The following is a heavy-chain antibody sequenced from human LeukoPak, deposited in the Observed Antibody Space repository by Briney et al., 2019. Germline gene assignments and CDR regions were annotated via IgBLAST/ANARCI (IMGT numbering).Heavy chain of an antibody. J-gene: IGHJ3*02. D-gene: IGHD3-10*01. CDR3: ARESGYYYGSGSYYEDAFDI. CDR1: GFTFSDYY. CDR2: ISSSGSTI. Sequence: PGGSLRLSCAASGFTFSDYYMSWIRQAPGKGLEWVSYISSSGSTIYYADSVKGRFTISRDNAKNSLYLQMNSLRAEDTAVYYCARESGYYYGSGSYYEDAFDIWGQGTMVTVSS. V-gene: IGHV3-11*01.